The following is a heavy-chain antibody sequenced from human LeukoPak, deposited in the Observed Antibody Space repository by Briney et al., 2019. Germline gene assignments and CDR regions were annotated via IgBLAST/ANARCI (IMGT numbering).Heavy chain of an antibody. V-gene: IGHV1-2*02. J-gene: IGHJ6*03. D-gene: IGHD5-12*01. Sequence: GASVKVSCKASGYTFTGYYIHWVRQAPGQGLEWMGWISPNSGGTKYARTFQGRVTMTRDTSMSTVYMELSSLTSDDTAVYYCARDHSVATIGRGYDYYMDVWGKGTTVTVSS. CDR1: GYTFTGYY. CDR3: ARDHSVATIGRGYDYYMDV. CDR2: ISPNSGGT.